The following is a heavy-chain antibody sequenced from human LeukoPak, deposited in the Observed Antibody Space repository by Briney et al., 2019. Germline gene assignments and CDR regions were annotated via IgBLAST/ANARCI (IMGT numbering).Heavy chain of an antibody. J-gene: IGHJ1*01. V-gene: IGHV3-43*02. CDR3: AKDSSGYYYVFQH. CDR1: GFTFDDYA. CDR2: ISGDGGST. D-gene: IGHD3-22*01. Sequence: GGSLRLSCAASGFTFDDYAMHWVRQAPGKGLEWVSLISGDGGSTYYGDSVKGRFTISRDNSKNSLYLQMNSLGTEDTALYYCAKDSSGYYYVFQHWGQGTLVTVSS.